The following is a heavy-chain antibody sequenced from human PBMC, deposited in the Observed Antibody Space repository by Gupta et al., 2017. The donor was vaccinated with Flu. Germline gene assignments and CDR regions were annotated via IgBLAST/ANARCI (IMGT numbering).Heavy chain of an antibody. V-gene: IGHV3-30*18. CDR1: GFTSSSFG. J-gene: IGHJ4*02. D-gene: IGHD1-7*01. CDR3: AKGGLHNWNYDGDY. CDR2: ISYDGSNK. Sequence: QAQLVESGGGVVQPERSLRLSCVASGFTSSSFGMPWVGQAPGKGLEWVAVISYDGSNKWHADSVKGRFTISRDNSKNTLYLQMNSLRPEDTAMYYCAKGGLHNWNYDGDYWGQGTLVTVSS.